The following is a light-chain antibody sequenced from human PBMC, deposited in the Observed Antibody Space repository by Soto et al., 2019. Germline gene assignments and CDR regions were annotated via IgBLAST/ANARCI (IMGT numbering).Light chain of an antibody. CDR1: QTVRNNY. Sequence: EFLFTQSPGTLSLSPGERDTLPCRASQTVRNNYLAWYQQKHGKAPRLLIYDASSRDTGIPDRFSGGGSGTDFTLTVSRLEPEDFAVYYCQQFSSYPLTFGGGTKVDIK. J-gene: IGKJ4*01. CDR3: QQFSSYPLT. CDR2: DAS. V-gene: IGKV3-20*01.